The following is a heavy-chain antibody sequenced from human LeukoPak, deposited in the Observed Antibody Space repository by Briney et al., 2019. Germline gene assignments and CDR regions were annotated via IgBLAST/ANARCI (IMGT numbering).Heavy chain of an antibody. D-gene: IGHD3-3*01. V-gene: IGHV4-39*01. Sequence: SETLSLTCTVSGGSISSSTYYWGWIRQPPGKGLEWIGSFFYSGSAYYNPSLKSRLTMSVDTSNNQFSLKLMSVTAADTAVYYCASGTSTYYELYFWGQGTLVTVSS. J-gene: IGHJ4*02. CDR2: FFYSGSA. CDR1: GGSISSSTYY. CDR3: ASGTSTYYELYF.